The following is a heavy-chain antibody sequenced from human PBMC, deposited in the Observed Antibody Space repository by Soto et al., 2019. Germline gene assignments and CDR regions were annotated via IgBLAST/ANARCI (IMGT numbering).Heavy chain of an antibody. CDR1: GYTFTSYA. J-gene: IGHJ3*02. Sequence: QVQLVQSGAEEKKPGASVKVSCKASGYTFTSYAMHWVRQAPGQRLEWMGWINAGNGNTKYSQKFQGRVTITRDTSASTAYMELSSLRSEATAVYYCARTGTTSLDAFDIWGQGTMVTVSS. V-gene: IGHV1-3*05. CDR2: INAGNGNT. D-gene: IGHD1-7*01. CDR3: ARTGTTSLDAFDI.